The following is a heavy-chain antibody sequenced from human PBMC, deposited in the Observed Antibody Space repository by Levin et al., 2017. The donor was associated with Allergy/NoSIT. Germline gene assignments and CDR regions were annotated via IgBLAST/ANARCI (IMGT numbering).Heavy chain of an antibody. V-gene: IGHV3-49*04. CDR1: GFAFGSYF. Sequence: PPGGSLRLSCTASGFAFGSYFMSWVRQAPGKGLEWVGFIRSKRYGGTPEYAPSVRGRFTISRDDSNDVAYLQMNSLKTDDTAFYYCARDQNSYSTTSGWLDMWGQGTLVTVSP. D-gene: IGHD6-19*01. J-gene: IGHJ4*02. CDR2: IRSKRYGGTP. CDR3: ARDQNSYSTTSGWLDM.